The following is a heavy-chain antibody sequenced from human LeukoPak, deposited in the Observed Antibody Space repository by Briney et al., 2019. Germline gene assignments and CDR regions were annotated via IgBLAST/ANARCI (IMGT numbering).Heavy chain of an antibody. CDR3: ARGDYGGYYFDY. D-gene: IGHD4-17*01. CDR1: GGSISSGGYS. CDR2: IYHSGST. J-gene: IGHJ4*02. Sequence: IPSQTLSLTCAVSGGSISSGGYSWSWIRQPPGKGLEWIGYIYHSGSTYYNPSLKSRVTISVDRSKNQFSLKLSSVTAAETAVYYCARGDYGGYYFDYWGQGTLVTVSS. V-gene: IGHV4-30-2*01.